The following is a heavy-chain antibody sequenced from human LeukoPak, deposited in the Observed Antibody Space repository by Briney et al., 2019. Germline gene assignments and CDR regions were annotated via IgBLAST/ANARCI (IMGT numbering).Heavy chain of an antibody. CDR1: GYTFISYD. CDR3: ARGSGSYLGGPAFYYYYMDV. Sequence: ASVKVSCKASGYTFISYDINWVRQAPGQGLEWMGWINPNSGGTNYAQKFQGRVTMTRDTSISTAYMELSRLRSDDTAVYYCARGSGSYLGGPAFYYYYMDVWGKGTTVTVSS. V-gene: IGHV1-2*02. J-gene: IGHJ6*03. D-gene: IGHD1-26*01. CDR2: INPNSGGT.